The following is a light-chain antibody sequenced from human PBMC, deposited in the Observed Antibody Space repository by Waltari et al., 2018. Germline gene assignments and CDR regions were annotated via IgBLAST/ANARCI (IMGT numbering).Light chain of an antibody. CDR1: QSLVHSDGNTY. CDR2: KVS. V-gene: IGKV2-30*02. J-gene: IGKJ1*01. CDR3: VQGTQGPRT. Sequence: DVVMTQSPLSLPVTLGQSASISSRSSQSLVHSDGNTYLNWFQQRPGHSPRRLMYKVSRGDSGVPDRFSGSGSGTDFTLKISRVEAEDVGVYYCVQGTQGPRTFGQGTKVQ.